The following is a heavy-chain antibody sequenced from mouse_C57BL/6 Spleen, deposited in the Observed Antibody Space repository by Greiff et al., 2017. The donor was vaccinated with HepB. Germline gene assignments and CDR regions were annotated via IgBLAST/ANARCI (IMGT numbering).Heavy chain of an antibody. CDR1: GYTFTSYW. D-gene: IGHD2-1*01. Sequence: QVQLQQPGAKLVKPGASVKLSCKASGYTFTSYWMHWVKQRPGRGLEWIGRIDPNSGGTKYNEKFKSKATLTVDKPSSTAYMQLSSLTSEDSAVYYCARGYGNYEAWFAYWGQGTLVTVSA. CDR3: ARGYGNYEAWFAY. V-gene: IGHV1-72*01. J-gene: IGHJ3*01. CDR2: IDPNSGGT.